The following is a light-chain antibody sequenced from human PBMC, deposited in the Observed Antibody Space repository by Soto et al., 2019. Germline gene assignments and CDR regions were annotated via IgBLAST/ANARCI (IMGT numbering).Light chain of an antibody. J-gene: IGLJ1*01. Sequence: QSALTQPPSASGSPGQSVTSSCTGTSSDVGGYNYVSWYQHHPGKDPKLLIYEVSTRPSGVPDRLSGSKSANTASLIVSGLQAVGEADYFCISYAGDCPFFVFGTGTKLAV. V-gene: IGLV2-8*01. CDR3: ISYAGDCPFFV. CDR2: EVS. CDR1: SSDVGGYNY.